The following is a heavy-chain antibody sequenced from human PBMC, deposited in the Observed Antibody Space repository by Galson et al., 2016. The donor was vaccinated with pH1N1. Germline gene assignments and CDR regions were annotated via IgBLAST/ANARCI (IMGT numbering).Heavy chain of an antibody. J-gene: IGHJ6*02. V-gene: IGHV3-53*01. CDR3: ARDEGYVNYYRGMDV. D-gene: IGHD5-12*01. Sequence: SLRLSCAVSGFSVRSNYMSWVRQAPGKGLEWVSVIYTGGITKYADSVKGRFTISRDNSKNTLYLQMNSLRAEDTAIYFCARDEGYVNYYRGMDVWGQGTTVIVSS. CDR1: GFSVRSNY. CDR2: IYTGGIT.